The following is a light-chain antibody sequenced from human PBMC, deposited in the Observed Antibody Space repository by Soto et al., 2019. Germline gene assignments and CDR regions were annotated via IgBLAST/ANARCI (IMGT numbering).Light chain of an antibody. CDR2: YAS. CDR1: QSIIRW. CDR3: QQYDSIPFT. J-gene: IGKJ4*01. V-gene: IGKV1-5*01. Sequence: DIQMTQSPSTLSASVGDRFTITCRASQSIIRWLAWYQQKPGKSPNLLIXYASKLESGVPSRFRGSESGTEFTECTLTINGLPPDDADPYFGQQYDSIPFTFGGGTKLDIK.